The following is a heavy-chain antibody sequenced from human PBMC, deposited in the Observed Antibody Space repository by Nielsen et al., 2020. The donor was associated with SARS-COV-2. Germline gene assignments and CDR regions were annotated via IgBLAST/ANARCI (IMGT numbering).Heavy chain of an antibody. D-gene: IGHD3-9*01. Sequence: LRLSCAASGFTFDDYAMHWVRQAPGKGLEWVSGISWNSGSIGYADSVKGRFTISRDNAKNSLYLQMNSLRAKDTALYYCAKDMAITILVGQNAFDIWGQGTMVTVSS. CDR2: ISWNSGSI. V-gene: IGHV3-9*01. CDR3: AKDMAITILVGQNAFDI. CDR1: GFTFDDYA. J-gene: IGHJ3*02.